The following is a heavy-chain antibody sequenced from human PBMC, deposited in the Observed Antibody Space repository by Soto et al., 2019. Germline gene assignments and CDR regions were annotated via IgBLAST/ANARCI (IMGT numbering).Heavy chain of an antibody. V-gene: IGHV3-53*01. D-gene: IGHD2-8*01. CDR2: IYSGGST. CDR3: ARIMVYAINGMDV. CDR1: GFTVSSNY. Sequence: GGSLRLSCAASGFTVSSNYMSWVRQAPGKGLEWVSVIYSGGSTYYADSVKGRFTISRDNSKNTLYLQMNSLRAEDTAVYYCARIMVYAINGMDVWGQGTTVTVSS. J-gene: IGHJ6*02.